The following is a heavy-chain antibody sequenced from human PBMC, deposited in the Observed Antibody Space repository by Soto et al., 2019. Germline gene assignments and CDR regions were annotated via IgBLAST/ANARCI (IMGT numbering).Heavy chain of an antibody. Sequence: GASVKVSCKASGGTFSSYAISWVRQAPGQGLEWMGGIIPSFGTANYARKFQGRVTITAAESTSTAYRELSSLRSEDTAVYYCARTLGYCSGGSCYSYYYYGMDVWGQGTTVTVSS. CDR2: IIPSFGTA. V-gene: IGHV1-69*13. D-gene: IGHD2-15*01. J-gene: IGHJ6*02. CDR1: GGTFSSYA. CDR3: ARTLGYCSGGSCYSYYYYGMDV.